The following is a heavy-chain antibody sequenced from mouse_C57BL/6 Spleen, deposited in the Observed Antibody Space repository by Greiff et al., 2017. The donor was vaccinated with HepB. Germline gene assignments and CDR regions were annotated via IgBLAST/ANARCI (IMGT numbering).Heavy chain of an antibody. CDR1: GYSITSDY. D-gene: IGHD1-1*01. Sequence: VHVKQSGPGLAKPSQTLSLTCSVTGYSITSDYWNWIRKFPGNKLEYMGYISYSGSTYYNPSLKSRISITRDTSKNQYYLQLNSVTTEDTATYYCARLDYYGSSWYFDVWGTGTTVTVSS. CDR2: ISYSGST. J-gene: IGHJ1*03. CDR3: ARLDYYGSSWYFDV. V-gene: IGHV3-8*01.